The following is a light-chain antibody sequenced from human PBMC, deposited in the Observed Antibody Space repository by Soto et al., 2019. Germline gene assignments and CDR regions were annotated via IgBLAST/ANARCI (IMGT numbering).Light chain of an antibody. V-gene: IGKV3-11*01. Sequence: EIVLTQSPATLSLSPGERATLSCRASQSVASFLAWYQQKPGQAPSLLIYGASNRATGIPARFSGSGSETDVTLTINNLEPEDFAVYYCQQRSDWPITFGQGTRLEIK. J-gene: IGKJ5*01. CDR2: GAS. CDR3: QQRSDWPIT. CDR1: QSVASF.